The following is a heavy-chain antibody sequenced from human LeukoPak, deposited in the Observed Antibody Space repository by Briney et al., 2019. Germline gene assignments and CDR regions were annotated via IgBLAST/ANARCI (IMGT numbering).Heavy chain of an antibody. V-gene: IGHV3-23*01. J-gene: IGHJ4*02. CDR3: AKEYCSGTSCYQVNY. Sequence: TGGSLRLSCAVSGFTFSSSAMSWVRQAPGKGLEWVSAISGSGGSTYYADPVKGRFTISRDNSKNTLYLQMNSLRAEDTAVYYCAKEYCSGTSCYQVNYWGQGTLVTVSS. CDR1: GFTFSSSA. CDR2: ISGSGGST. D-gene: IGHD2-2*01.